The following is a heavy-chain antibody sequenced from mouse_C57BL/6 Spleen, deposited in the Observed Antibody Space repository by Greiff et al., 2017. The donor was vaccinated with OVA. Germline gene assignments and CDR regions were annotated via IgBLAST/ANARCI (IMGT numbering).Heavy chain of an antibody. D-gene: IGHD1-1*01. CDR3: ARERSYYGSSH. J-gene: IGHJ2*01. Sequence: EVQLQQSGPVLVKPGASVKMSCKASGYTFTDYYMNWVKQSHGKSLEWIGVINPYNGGTSYNQKFKGKATLTVDKSSSTAYMELNSLTSEDSAVYYCARERSYYGSSHWGQGTTLTVSS. CDR1: GYTFTDYY. CDR2: INPYNGGT. V-gene: IGHV1-19*01.